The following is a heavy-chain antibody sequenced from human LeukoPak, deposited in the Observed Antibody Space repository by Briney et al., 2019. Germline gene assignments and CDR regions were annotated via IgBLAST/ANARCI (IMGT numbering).Heavy chain of an antibody. CDR2: ISGSGGST. V-gene: IGHV3-23*01. CDR3: AKESSSWHFRYNWFDP. Sequence: GGSLRLSCTASGFTFSSYAMSWVRQAPGQGLEWVSAISGSGGSTYYADSVKGRFTISRDNSKNTLYLQMNSLRAEDTAVYYCAKESSSWHFRYNWFDPWGQGTLVTVSS. CDR1: GFTFSSYA. J-gene: IGHJ5*02. D-gene: IGHD6-13*01.